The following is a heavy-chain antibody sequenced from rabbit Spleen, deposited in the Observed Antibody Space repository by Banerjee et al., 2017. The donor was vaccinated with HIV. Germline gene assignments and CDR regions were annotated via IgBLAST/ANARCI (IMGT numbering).Heavy chain of an antibody. CDR1: GFDFSSNA. CDR3: ARGFDGYDYGRAFNL. J-gene: IGHJ4*01. D-gene: IGHD6-1*01. V-gene: IGHV1S45*01. Sequence: QEQLEESGGGLVKPGASLTLTCKASGFDFSSNAMCWVRQAPGKGLEWIVCIYGDSSGTTYYASWVNGRFTISKTSSTVDLKMTSLTVADTANYFCARGFDGYDYGRAFNLWGPGTLVTVS. CDR2: IYGDSSGTT.